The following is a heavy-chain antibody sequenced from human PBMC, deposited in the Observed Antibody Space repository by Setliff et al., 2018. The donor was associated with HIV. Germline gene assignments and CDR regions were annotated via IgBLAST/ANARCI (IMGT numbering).Heavy chain of an antibody. Sequence: SETLSLTCTVSGGSINSGGYYWSWIRQLPGKGLEWIGYIYHSGSTYYNPSLKSRLSISLDMSNNQFSLKVTSVTAADTAVYYCAALTTGYYFDYWGQGTLVTAPQ. J-gene: IGHJ4*02. D-gene: IGHD4-17*01. CDR1: GGSINSGGYY. CDR3: AALTTGYYFDY. V-gene: IGHV4-31*03. CDR2: IYHSGST.